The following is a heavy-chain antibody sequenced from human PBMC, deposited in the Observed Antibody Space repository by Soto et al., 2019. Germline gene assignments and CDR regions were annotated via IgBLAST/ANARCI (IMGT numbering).Heavy chain of an antibody. Sequence: SGPTLVNPTQTLTLTCTFSGFSLSTSGVGVGWIRQPPGKALEWLALIYWDDDKRYSPSLKSRLTITKDTSKNQVVLTMTNMDPVDTATYYCAHRILAAAGTDYYYYYMDVWGKGTTVTVSS. CDR3: AHRILAAAGTDYYYYYMDV. D-gene: IGHD6-13*01. CDR2: IYWDDDK. CDR1: GFSLSTSGVG. V-gene: IGHV2-5*02. J-gene: IGHJ6*03.